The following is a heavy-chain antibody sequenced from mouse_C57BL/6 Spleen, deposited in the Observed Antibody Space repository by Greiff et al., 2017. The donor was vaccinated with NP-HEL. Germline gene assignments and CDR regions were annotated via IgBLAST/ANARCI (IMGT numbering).Heavy chain of an antibody. CDR3: ASYGSRYGWFAY. CDR1: GYTFTSYW. V-gene: IGHV1-69*01. CDR2: IDPSDSYT. J-gene: IGHJ3*01. Sequence: VQLQQPGAELVMPGASVKLSCKASGYTFTSYWMHWVKQRPGQGLEWIGEIDPSDSYTNYNQKFKGKSTLTVDKSSSTAYMQLSSLTSEDSAVYYCASYGSRYGWFAYWGKGTLVTVSA. D-gene: IGHD1-1*01.